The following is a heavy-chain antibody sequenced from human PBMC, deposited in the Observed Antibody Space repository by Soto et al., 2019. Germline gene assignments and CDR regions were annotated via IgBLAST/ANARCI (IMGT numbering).Heavy chain of an antibody. CDR2: IIPIFGIA. D-gene: IGHD6-13*01. V-gene: IGHV1-69*08. CDR3: VREDREQETGLLTAGLDGMDV. Sequence: QVQLVQSGAEVKKPGSSVKVSCKASGGTFSRYSITWVRQAPGHGLEWIGRIIPIFGIASYAQKFQGRVTITADESTSTASRELSRPRSDDRAVDSGVREDREQETGLLTAGLDGMDVWGQGTTVTVSS. J-gene: IGHJ6*02. CDR1: GGTFSRYS.